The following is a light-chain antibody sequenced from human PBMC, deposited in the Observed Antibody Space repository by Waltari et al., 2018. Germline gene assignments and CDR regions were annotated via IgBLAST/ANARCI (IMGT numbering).Light chain of an antibody. J-gene: IGKJ1*01. Sequence: EIVFTQSPGTLSLSPGERATLSCRASPSVSSSYLAWYQQKPGQAPRLLIYGPASRATGIPDRFSGSGSGTDFTLTISRLEPEDFAVYYCQQYGSSWTFGQGTKVEIK. CDR3: QQYGSSWT. CDR1: PSVSSSY. V-gene: IGKV3-20*01. CDR2: GPA.